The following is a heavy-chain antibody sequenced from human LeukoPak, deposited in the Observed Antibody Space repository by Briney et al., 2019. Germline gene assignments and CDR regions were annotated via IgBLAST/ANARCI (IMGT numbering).Heavy chain of an antibody. CDR3: ARGPTISETGYFDY. Sequence: SETLSLTCAVYGWSFSTYYWSWIRQSPGKGLEWIAEINHRGDTNYNPSVKSRVTISVDTSKNQFSLKVRTLTAADTAVYYCARGPTISETGYFDYWGQGTLVTVSS. V-gene: IGHV4-34*01. J-gene: IGHJ4*03. CDR2: INHRGDT. D-gene: IGHD1-1*01. CDR1: GWSFSTYY.